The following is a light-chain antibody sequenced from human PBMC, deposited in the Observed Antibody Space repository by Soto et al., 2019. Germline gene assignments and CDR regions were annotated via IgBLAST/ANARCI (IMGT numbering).Light chain of an antibody. CDR2: GVT. Sequence: QSALTQPASVSGSPGQSITISCTGTSSDVGGYNYVSWYQQHPGKAPKLMIYGVTHRPTGGSDRFSGSKSGNTASLTISGLQAEDEADYYCGSYTSTNTVVFGGGTKVTVL. CDR3: GSYTSTNTVV. J-gene: IGLJ3*02. V-gene: IGLV2-14*01. CDR1: SSDVGGYNY.